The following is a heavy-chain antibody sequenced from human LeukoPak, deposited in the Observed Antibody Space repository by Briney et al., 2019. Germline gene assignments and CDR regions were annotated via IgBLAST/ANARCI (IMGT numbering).Heavy chain of an antibody. CDR2: IRYDGSNK. J-gene: IGHJ4*02. V-gene: IGHV3-30*02. CDR1: GFTFSIYS. Sequence: GGSLRLSCAASGFTFSIYSMNWVRQAPGKGLEWVAFIRYDGSNKYYADSVKSRFTISRDDSKNTLYLQMNSLRPEDTAVFYCAKGLYTAVADYWGQGTLVTVSS. D-gene: IGHD6-19*01. CDR3: AKGLYTAVADY.